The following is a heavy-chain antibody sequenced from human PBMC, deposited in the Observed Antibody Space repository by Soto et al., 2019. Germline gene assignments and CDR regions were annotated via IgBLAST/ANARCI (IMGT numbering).Heavy chain of an antibody. Sequence: KTSETLSLTCAVSGYSISSGYYWGWIRQPPGKGLEWIGNIYHSGSTYYNPSLKSRVTISVDTSKNQFSLKLSSVTAADTAVYYCARVHSIATPDYYYYGMDVWGQGTTVTVSS. CDR1: GYSISSGYY. D-gene: IGHD6-6*01. V-gene: IGHV4-38-2*01. CDR2: IYHSGST. J-gene: IGHJ6*02. CDR3: ARVHSIATPDYYYYGMDV.